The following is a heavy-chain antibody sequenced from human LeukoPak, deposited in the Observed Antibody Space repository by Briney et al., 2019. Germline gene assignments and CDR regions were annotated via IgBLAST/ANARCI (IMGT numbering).Heavy chain of an antibody. CDR3: ARGLRRPTSRHMANWFDP. CDR2: INHSGST. D-gene: IGHD2-2*02. J-gene: IGHJ5*02. V-gene: IGHV4-34*01. Sequence: ETLSQTCAVYGGSFSGYYCSWIRQPPGKGLEWIGEINHSGSTNCNPSLKTGVTISVDTTNDQFSLKLSSVTAAETAVYYCARGLRRPTSRHMANWFDPWGKGTLVTASS. CDR1: GGSFSGYY.